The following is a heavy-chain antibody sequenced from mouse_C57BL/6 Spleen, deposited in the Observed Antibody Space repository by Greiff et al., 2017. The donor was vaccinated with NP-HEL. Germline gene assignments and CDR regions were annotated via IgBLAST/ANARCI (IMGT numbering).Heavy chain of an antibody. D-gene: IGHD2-4*01. CDR3: ARDYDYDAVYAMDY. Sequence: QVTLKVSGPGILQSSQTLSLTCSFSGFSLSTSGMGVSWIRQPSGKGLEWLAHLYWDDDNAHNPSMKRRLTNTKDTTRNQVSLKITSVDTAETATYYCARDYDYDAVYAMDYWGQGTSVTVSS. CDR2: LYWDDDN. J-gene: IGHJ4*01. V-gene: IGHV8-12*01. CDR1: GFSLSTSGMG.